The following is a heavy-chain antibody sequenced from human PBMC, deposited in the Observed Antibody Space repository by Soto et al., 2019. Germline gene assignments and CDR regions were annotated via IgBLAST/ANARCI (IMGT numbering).Heavy chain of an antibody. Sequence: QVQLVQSGAEVKKPGSSVKVSCKASGGTFSSYHISWVRQDPGQGLEWMGRIIPILDITDYAQRFQGRVTITADKSTSTAYMELSSLSSDDTAVYYCARPTSTGTTSGYYFDYWGQGTLVTVSS. CDR2: IIPILDIT. D-gene: IGHD1-7*01. CDR1: GGTFSSYH. V-gene: IGHV1-69*02. J-gene: IGHJ4*02. CDR3: ARPTSTGTTSGYYFDY.